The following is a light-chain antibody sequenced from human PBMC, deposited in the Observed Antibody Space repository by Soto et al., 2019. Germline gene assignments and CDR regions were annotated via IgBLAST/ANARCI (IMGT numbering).Light chain of an antibody. J-gene: IGKJ5*01. CDR1: QSVSSTY. CDR2: GAS. CDR3: QQYGGSPIT. Sequence: EIVVTQSPATLSSFPGDRVTLSCRASQSVSSTYLAWYQQKPGQAPRLLIYGASSRAAGIPDRFSGSGSGTDLTLTISRLEPEDFAVYYCQQYGGSPITFGQGTRLEIK. V-gene: IGKV3-20*01.